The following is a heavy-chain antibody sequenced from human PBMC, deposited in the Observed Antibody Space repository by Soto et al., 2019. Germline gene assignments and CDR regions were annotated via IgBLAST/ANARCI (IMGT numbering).Heavy chain of an antibody. CDR3: AKRDVPHSTSNAYFYDH. V-gene: IGHV3-23*01. CDR2: ISVSVGST. J-gene: IGHJ4*02. Sequence: GGSLRLSCGVSGFPFAPSTMSWVRQAPWKGLEWVSTISVSVGSTYSADSVQGRFTVSSDISDNTLFLRTTSLTADDTAVYFCAKRDVPHSTSNAYFYDHWGRGVLVTVSS. D-gene: IGHD2-21*02. CDR1: GFPFAPST.